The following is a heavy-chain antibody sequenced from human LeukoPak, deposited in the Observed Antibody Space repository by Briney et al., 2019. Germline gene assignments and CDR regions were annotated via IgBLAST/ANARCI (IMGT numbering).Heavy chain of an antibody. CDR2: ISYDGSNK. CDR1: GFTFSSYA. Sequence: GGSLRLSCAASGFTFSSYAMHWVRQAPGKGLEWVAVISYDGSNKYYADSVKGRFTISRDNSKNTLYLQMNSLRAEDTAVYYRARGASYYYDSSGYYADFDYWGQGTLVTVSS. J-gene: IGHJ4*02. CDR3: ARGASYYYDSSGYYADFDY. D-gene: IGHD3-22*01. V-gene: IGHV3-30-3*01.